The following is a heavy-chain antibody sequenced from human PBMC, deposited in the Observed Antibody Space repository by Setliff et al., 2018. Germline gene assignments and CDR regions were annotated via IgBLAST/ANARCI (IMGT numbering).Heavy chain of an antibody. V-gene: IGHV3-49*04. CDR2: IRSKVYGGTS. CDR1: GFTFGDNP. J-gene: IGHJ4*02. CDR3: ARVDDYIWGTFHSIDY. Sequence: GSLRLSCTASGFTFGDNPFIWVRQAPGKGLEWVGFIRSKVYGGTSEYAAPVSGRFTISRDDSKNIAYLQMNSLETEDTAVYYCARVDDYIWGTFHSIDYWGQGTLVSISS. D-gene: IGHD3-16*01.